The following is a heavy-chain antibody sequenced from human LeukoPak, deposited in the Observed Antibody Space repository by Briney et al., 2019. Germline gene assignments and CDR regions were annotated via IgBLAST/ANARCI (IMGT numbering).Heavy chain of an antibody. V-gene: IGHV3-33*01. CDR3: ARDGNYRFDY. Sequence: GSLSLSCAASGFTFSSYGMHWVRQAPGKGLEWVAVIWYDGSKTYYADSVKGRFTISRDSSKKTLSLQMNSLRAEDTAVYYCARDGNYRFDYWGQGTLVTVSS. CDR2: IWYDGSKT. D-gene: IGHD3-16*02. CDR1: GFTFSSYG. J-gene: IGHJ4*02.